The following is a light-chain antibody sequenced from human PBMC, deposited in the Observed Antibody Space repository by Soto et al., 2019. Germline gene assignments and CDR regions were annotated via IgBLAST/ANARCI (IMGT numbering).Light chain of an antibody. J-gene: IGKJ2*01. V-gene: IGKV1-5*03. CDR1: QSVSGW. CDR2: QAS. Sequence: DIQMTQSPSTLSASVGDRVAITCRASQSVSGWLAWYQQKPGKVPKLLSYQASTLEDGVPSRFSGSGSGTEFTLTISNLQPDDSATYYCQHYNDYAYTFGPGTNLEIK. CDR3: QHYNDYAYT.